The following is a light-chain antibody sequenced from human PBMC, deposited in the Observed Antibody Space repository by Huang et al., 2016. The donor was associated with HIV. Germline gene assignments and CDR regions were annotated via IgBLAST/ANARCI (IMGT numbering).Light chain of an antibody. CDR1: QDISNY. CDR2: DAS. V-gene: IGKV1-33*01. Sequence: DIQMTQSPSSLSASVGDRVTITCQASQDISNYLNWYQQKPGKAPKRLIYDASNLEKGVPSRFSGSGSGTDFTFTISSLQPEDIATYYCQQYDNLPYTVGQGTKLEIK. J-gene: IGKJ2*01. CDR3: QQYDNLPYT.